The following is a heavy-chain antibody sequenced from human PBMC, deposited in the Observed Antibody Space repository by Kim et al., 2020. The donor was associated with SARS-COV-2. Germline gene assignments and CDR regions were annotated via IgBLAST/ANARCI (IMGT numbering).Heavy chain of an antibody. D-gene: IGHD3-22*01. Sequence: GGSLRLSCAASGFTVSNYYMSWIRQAPGKGLEWVSVIYSGGSNYYADSAKGGLIIITDNSTHTPHHQINNLRRADNTADYYGGGSSGLFGYGGQGTVVS. V-gene: IGHV3-53*01. CDR1: GFTVSNYY. CDR3: GGSSGLFGY. CDR2: IYSGGSN. J-gene: IGHJ4*02.